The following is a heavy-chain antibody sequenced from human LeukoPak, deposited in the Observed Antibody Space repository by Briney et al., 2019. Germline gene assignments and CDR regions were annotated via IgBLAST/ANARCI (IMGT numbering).Heavy chain of an antibody. J-gene: IGHJ3*02. CDR3: ATNAVVVAATGVLDI. CDR1: VTVRSNY. CDR2: IYSGGST. D-gene: IGHD2-15*01. Sequence: GGSPRLSCAASVTVRSNYMTWVRQAPGKGLEWVSVIYSGGSTYYADSVKGRFTISRDNSQNTLYLQMNGLRAEDTGVYYCATNAVVVAATGVLDIWGQGTMVTVSS. V-gene: IGHV3-53*05.